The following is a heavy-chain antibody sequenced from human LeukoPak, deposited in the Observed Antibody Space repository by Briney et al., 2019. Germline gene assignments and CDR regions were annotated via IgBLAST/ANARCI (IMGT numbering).Heavy chain of an antibody. J-gene: IGHJ5*02. D-gene: IGHD3-16*02. CDR1: GYSISSGYY. Sequence: HSETPSLTCAVSGYSISSGYYWGWIRQPPGKGLEWIGSIYDSGSTYYNPSLKSRVTISVDTSKNQFSLKLSSVTAADTAVYYCARGLRLGELSANPWGQGTLVPVSS. CDR3: ARGLRLGELSANP. V-gene: IGHV4-38-2*01. CDR2: IYDSGST.